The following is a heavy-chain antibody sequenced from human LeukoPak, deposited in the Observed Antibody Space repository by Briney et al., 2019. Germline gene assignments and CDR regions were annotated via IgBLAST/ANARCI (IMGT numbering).Heavy chain of an antibody. CDR1: GGSFSGYY. J-gene: IGHJ4*02. CDR2: INHSGST. Sequence: SETLSLTCAVYGGSFSGYYWSWIRQPPGKGLEWIGEINHSGSTNYKPSLKSRVTISVDTSKNQFSLRLSSVTAADTAVYYCASPEFGYWGQGTLVTVSS. V-gene: IGHV4-34*01. D-gene: IGHD3-10*01. CDR3: ASPEFGY.